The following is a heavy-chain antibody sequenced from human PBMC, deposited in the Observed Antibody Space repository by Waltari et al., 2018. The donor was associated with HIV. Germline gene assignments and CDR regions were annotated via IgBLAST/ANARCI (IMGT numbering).Heavy chain of an antibody. V-gene: IGHV4-39*01. D-gene: IGHD3-16*01. Sequence: QLQLQESGPGRGKPSETLSLTCTVSGGSIRSSSYQWGWIRKPPGQGLEWIGSIYYSGSTYYNPSLKSRVTISVDTSKNQFSLKLSSVTAADTAVYYCARHISPNYDYVWGSYENDYWGQGTLVTVSS. CDR2: IYYSGST. CDR1: GGSIRSSSYQ. CDR3: ARHISPNYDYVWGSYENDY. J-gene: IGHJ4*02.